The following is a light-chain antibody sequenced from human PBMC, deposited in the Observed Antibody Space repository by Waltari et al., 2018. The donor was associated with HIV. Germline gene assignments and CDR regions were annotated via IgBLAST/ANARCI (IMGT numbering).Light chain of an antibody. CDR2: QSS. V-gene: IGLV3-1*01. Sequence: SYALTQSPSVAVSHGLTASNTCSRHKLGDTYVSWYQQKTGQSPLSLIYQSSRRPSEIPERFSGSKSGDTATLTISGTQAVDEADYYCQAWDSSSAVVFGGGTKLTVL. J-gene: IGLJ2*01. CDR3: QAWDSSSAVV. CDR1: KLGDTY.